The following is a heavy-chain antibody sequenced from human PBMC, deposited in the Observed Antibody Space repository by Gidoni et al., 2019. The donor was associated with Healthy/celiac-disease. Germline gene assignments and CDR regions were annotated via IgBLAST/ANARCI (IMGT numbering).Heavy chain of an antibody. CDR1: GFTFDDYT. J-gene: IGHJ4*02. CDR2: ISWDGGST. CDR3: AKDKGNHFDY. Sequence: EVQLVESGGVVVQPGGSLRLSCAASGFTFDDYTMHWVRQAPGKGLEWVSLISWDGGSTYYADSVKGRFTISRDNSKNSLYLQMNSLRTEDTALYYCAKDKGNHFDYWGQGTLVTVSS. D-gene: IGHD4-4*01. V-gene: IGHV3-43*01.